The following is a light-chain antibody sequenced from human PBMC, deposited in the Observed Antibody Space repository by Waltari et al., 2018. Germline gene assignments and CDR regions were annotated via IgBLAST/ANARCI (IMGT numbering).Light chain of an antibody. V-gene: IGLV2-14*03. CDR3: SSYTTSGTL. J-gene: IGLJ1*01. CDR1: SRDVGGYNY. Sequence: QSALTQPASVSGSPGQSIAISCTGTSRDVGGYNYVSWYQQHPGKAPKLMIYDVSNRPSGVSNRFSGSKSGNTASLTISGLQAEDEADYYCSSYTTSGTLFGTGTKVTVL. CDR2: DVS.